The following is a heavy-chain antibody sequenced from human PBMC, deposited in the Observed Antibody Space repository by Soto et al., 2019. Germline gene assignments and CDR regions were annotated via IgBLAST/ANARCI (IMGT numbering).Heavy chain of an antibody. V-gene: IGHV3-11*01. CDR1: GFTFSDYY. CDR2: ISSSGSTI. J-gene: IGHJ4*02. CDR3: ARFQWLAPRLAY. D-gene: IGHD6-19*01. Sequence: QVQLVESGGGLVKPGGSLRLSCAASGFTFSDYYMSWIRQAPGKGLEWVSYISSSGSTIYYADSVKGRFTISRDNAKNSLSLHMNSLRAEVTAVYYCARFQWLAPRLAYWGQGTLVTVSS.